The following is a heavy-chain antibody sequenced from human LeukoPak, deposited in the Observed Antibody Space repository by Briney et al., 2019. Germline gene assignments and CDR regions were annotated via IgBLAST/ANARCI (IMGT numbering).Heavy chain of an antibody. CDR1: GGSISSGGYY. Sequence: SETLSLTCTVSGGSISSGGYYWSWIRQHPGKGLEWIGYIYYSGSTYYNPSLKSRVTISVDTSKNQFSLKLSSVTAADTAVYYCARTRGFSGYDGFDYWGQGTLVTVSS. D-gene: IGHD5-12*01. J-gene: IGHJ4*02. CDR3: ARTRGFSGYDGFDY. V-gene: IGHV4-31*03. CDR2: IYYSGST.